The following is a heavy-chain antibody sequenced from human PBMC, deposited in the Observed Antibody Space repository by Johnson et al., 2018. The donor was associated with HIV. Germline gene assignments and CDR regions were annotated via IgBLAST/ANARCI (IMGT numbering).Heavy chain of an antibody. CDR1: GFTFSSYG. CDR3: AKDWGIAAAGTDAFDI. D-gene: IGHD6-13*01. Sequence: QVQLVEFGGGVVQPGGSLRLSCAASGFTFSSYGMHWVRQAPGKGLEWVAFIRYDGSNKYYADSVTGRFTISRDNSKNTLYLQMNSLRAEDTAVYYCAKDWGIAAAGTDAFDIWGQGTMVTVSS. J-gene: IGHJ3*02. V-gene: IGHV3-30*02. CDR2: IRYDGSNK.